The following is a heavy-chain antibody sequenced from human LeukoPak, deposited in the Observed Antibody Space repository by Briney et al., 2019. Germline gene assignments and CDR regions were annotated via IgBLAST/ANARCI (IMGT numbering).Heavy chain of an antibody. D-gene: IGHD6-13*01. CDR1: GSTFSSFS. Sequence: GGSLRLSCAASGSTFSSFSMNWVRQAPGKGLEWVSSISSSSSFLYYADSVRGRFTISRDNAKNSLYLQMSGLRAEDTAVYYCGLLIAAAGPRHDAFDIWGQGTMVTVSS. J-gene: IGHJ3*02. CDR3: GLLIAAAGPRHDAFDI. V-gene: IGHV3-21*01. CDR2: ISSSSSFL.